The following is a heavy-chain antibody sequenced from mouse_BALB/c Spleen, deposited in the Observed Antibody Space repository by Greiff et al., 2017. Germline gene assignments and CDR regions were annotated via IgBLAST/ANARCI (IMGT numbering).Heavy chain of an antibody. Sequence: VKLQESGPGLVKPSQSLSLTCTVTGYSITSDYAWNWIRQFPGNKLEWMGYISYSGSTSYNPSLKSRISITRDTSKNQFFLQLNSVTTEDTATYYCARSGVWSPFAYWGQGTLVTVSA. CDR3: ARSGVWSPFAY. CDR1: GYSITSDYA. D-gene: IGHD2-10*02. V-gene: IGHV3-2*02. J-gene: IGHJ3*01. CDR2: ISYSGST.